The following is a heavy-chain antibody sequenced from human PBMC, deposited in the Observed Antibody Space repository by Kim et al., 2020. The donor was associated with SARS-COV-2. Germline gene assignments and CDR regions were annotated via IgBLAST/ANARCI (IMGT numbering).Heavy chain of an antibody. CDR1: GFTFSSYG. Sequence: GGSLRLSCAASGFTFSSYGMHWVRQAPGKGLEWVAVISYDGSNKYYADSVKGRFTISRDNSKNTLYLQMNSLRAEDTAVYYCAKDLYDFWSGYSLLYYYYGMDVWGQGTTVTVSS. CDR2: ISYDGSNK. J-gene: IGHJ6*02. CDR3: AKDLYDFWSGYSLLYYYYGMDV. V-gene: IGHV3-30*18. D-gene: IGHD3-3*01.